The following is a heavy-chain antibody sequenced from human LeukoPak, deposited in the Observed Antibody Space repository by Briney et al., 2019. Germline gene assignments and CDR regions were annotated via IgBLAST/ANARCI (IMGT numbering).Heavy chain of an antibody. CDR2: INYDGST. V-gene: IGHV3-23*01. CDR1: GFTFSSYA. CDR3: AREYYYGSGSYPGDY. D-gene: IGHD3-10*01. Sequence: PGGSLRLSCAASGFTFSSYAMSWVRQAPGKGLVWVSRINYDGSTNYADSVKGRFTISRDNSKNTLYLQMNSLRAEDTAVYYCAREYYYGSGSYPGDYWGQGTLVTVSS. J-gene: IGHJ4*02.